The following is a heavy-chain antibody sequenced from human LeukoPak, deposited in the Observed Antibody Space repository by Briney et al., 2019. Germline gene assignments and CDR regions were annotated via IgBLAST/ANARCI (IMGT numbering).Heavy chain of an antibody. D-gene: IGHD2-8*01. J-gene: IGHJ4*02. Sequence: SETLSLTCGVSGGSITSTNWWSWVRPPPGQGLEWIGEVSLSGLTNYNPSLSSRVIMALDTSKNHLSLNLTSVTAADTAVYYCSRENGAFSPFGYWGQGTLVTVPS. CDR3: SRENGAFSPFGY. V-gene: IGHV4-4*02. CDR1: GGSITSTNW. CDR2: VSLSGLT.